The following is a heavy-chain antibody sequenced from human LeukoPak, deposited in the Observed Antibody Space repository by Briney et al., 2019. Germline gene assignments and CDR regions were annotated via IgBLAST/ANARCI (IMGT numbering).Heavy chain of an antibody. D-gene: IGHD7-27*01. Sequence: SETLSLTCTVSGGSISSSSYYWAWLRQPPGKGLEWIGSMYHTGSTYHNPSLKSRVAISVDTSNNLFSLNLFSVTAADTAVYYCAKHENWGGPDYWGQGTLVTVSS. CDR1: GGSISSSSYY. J-gene: IGHJ4*02. CDR2: MYHTGST. V-gene: IGHV4-39*01. CDR3: AKHENWGGPDY.